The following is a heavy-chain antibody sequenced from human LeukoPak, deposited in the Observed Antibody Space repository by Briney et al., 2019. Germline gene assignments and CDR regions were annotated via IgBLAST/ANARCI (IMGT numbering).Heavy chain of an antibody. Sequence: GGSLRLSCAASGFTFHSYWMHWVRQAPGKGLVGVSRIDNDGGSTTYADSVKGRFTISRDNAKNTLYLQMNSVRAEDTAVYYCARSSFPYYFDYWGQGTLVTVSS. D-gene: IGHD3-16*01. J-gene: IGHJ4*02. V-gene: IGHV3-74*01. CDR3: ARSSFPYYFDY. CDR1: GFTFHSYW. CDR2: IDNDGGST.